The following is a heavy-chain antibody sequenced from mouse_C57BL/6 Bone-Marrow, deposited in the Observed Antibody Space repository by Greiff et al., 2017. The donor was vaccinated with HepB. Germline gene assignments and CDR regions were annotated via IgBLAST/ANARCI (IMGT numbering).Heavy chain of an antibody. Sequence: VQLQQSGPELVKPGASVKISCKVSGYTFTDHTIHWMKQRPEQGLEWIGYIYPRDGSTKYNEKFKGKATLTADKSSSTAYMQLNSLTSEDSAVYFCARSDYYGSSKRFYAMDYWGQGTSVTVSS. CDR3: ARSDYYGSSKRFYAMDY. D-gene: IGHD1-1*01. V-gene: IGHV1-78*01. J-gene: IGHJ4*01. CDR1: GYTFTDHT. CDR2: IYPRDGST.